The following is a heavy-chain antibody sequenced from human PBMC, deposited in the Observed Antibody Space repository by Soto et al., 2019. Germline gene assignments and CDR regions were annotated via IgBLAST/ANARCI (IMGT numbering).Heavy chain of an antibody. CDR3: ARDQRGVAVAGDAFDI. CDR2: ISNNGSNK. V-gene: IGHV3-30*03. CDR1: GFTFSSYG. D-gene: IGHD6-19*01. J-gene: IGHJ3*02. Sequence: PGGSLRLSCAASGFTFSSYGMHWVRQAPGKGLEWVAVISNNGSNKYYADSVKGRFTISRDNSKNTLYLQMNSLRAEDTAVYYCARDQRGVAVAGDAFDIWGQGTMVTVSS.